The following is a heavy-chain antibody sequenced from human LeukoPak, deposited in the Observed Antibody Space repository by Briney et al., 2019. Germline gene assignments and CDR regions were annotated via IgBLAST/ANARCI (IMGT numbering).Heavy chain of an antibody. V-gene: IGHV3-7*02. Sequence: GRSLRLSCGASGFTFSSYWMSWVRQAPGKGLEWVDNIKQDGSEKYYVDSVKGRFTISRDNAKNSLYLQMNSLRAEDTAVYYCTTGAGGSDDAFDIWGQGTMVTVSS. CDR2: IKQDGSEK. J-gene: IGHJ3*02. D-gene: IGHD3-10*01. CDR3: TTGAGGSDDAFDI. CDR1: GFTFSSYW.